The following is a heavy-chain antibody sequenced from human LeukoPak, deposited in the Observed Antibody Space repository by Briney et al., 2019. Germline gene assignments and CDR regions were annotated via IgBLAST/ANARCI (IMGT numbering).Heavy chain of an antibody. CDR3: ATAHLPPWFDL. CDR2: IYTSGST. J-gene: IGHJ2*01. Sequence: SETLSLTFTVSGGSISSGSYYWSWIRQPAGKGLDWIGRIYTSGSTNYNPSLKSRVTISVDTSKNPFSLKLSSVTAADTAVYYCATAHLPPWFDLWGRGTLVTVSS. CDR1: GGSISSGSYY. V-gene: IGHV4-61*02.